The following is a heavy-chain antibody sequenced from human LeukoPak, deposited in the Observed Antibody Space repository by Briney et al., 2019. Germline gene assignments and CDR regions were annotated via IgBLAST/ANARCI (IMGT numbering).Heavy chain of an antibody. CDR1: GYTFTSYY. V-gene: IGHV1-46*01. J-gene: IGHJ4*02. CDR3: ARDQEAFDY. Sequence: ASVKVSCKASGYTFTSYYIHWVRQAPGQGLEWMGIINPSGGRTSYAQKFQGRVTVTRDTSTSTVHMELSGLRSEDTAVYYCARDQEAFDYWGQGTLVTVSS. CDR2: INPSGGRT.